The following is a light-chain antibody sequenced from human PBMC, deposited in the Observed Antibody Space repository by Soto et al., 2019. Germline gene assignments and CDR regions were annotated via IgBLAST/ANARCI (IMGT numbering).Light chain of an antibody. CDR3: QQRSNWPTALT. CDR2: DAS. Sequence: EIVLTQSPATLSLSPGERATLSCRASQSVSSYLAWYQQKPGQAPRLLIYDASNRATGIPARFSGSGSGTDLTLTISSLEPEDFAVSDCQQRSNWPTALTFGGGTKVEIK. J-gene: IGKJ4*01. V-gene: IGKV3-11*01. CDR1: QSVSSY.